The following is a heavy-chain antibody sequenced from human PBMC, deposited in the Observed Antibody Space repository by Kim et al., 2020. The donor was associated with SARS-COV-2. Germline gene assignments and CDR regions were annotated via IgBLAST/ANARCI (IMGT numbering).Heavy chain of an antibody. D-gene: IGHD3-10*01. V-gene: IGHV3-33*01. J-gene: IGHJ1*01. Sequence: GSKKNHADSVGGRFTISRDNSEDTLYLQMNSLRVEDTAVYYCARGDEELSWGQGTLVTVSS. CDR3: ARGDEELS. CDR2: GSKK.